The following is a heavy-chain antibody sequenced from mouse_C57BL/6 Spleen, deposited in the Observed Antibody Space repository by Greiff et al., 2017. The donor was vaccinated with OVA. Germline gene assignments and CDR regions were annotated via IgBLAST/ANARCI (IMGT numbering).Heavy chain of an antibody. D-gene: IGHD1-1*01. CDR2: IDPENGDT. Sequence: EVQLVESGAELVRPGASVKLSCTASGFNIKDDYMHWVKQRHEQGLEWIGWIDPENGDTEYASKFQGKATIPADTSSNTAYLQRSSLTSEDTAVYYCTLSLIYYGGSYGFAYWGQVTLLTVSA. J-gene: IGHJ3*01. CDR1: GFNIKDDY. CDR3: TLSLIYYGGSYGFAY. V-gene: IGHV14-4*01.